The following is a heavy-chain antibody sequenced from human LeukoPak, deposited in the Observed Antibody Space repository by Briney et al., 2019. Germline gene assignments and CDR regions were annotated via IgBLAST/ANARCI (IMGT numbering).Heavy chain of an antibody. Sequence: SGTLSLTCTVSGGSISSSSYYWGWIRQPPGKGLEWIGSIYYSGSTYYNPSLKSRVTISVDTSKNQFSLKLSSVTAADTAVYYCARGGRVHYDSSGYLDYWGQGTLVTVSS. CDR2: IYYSGST. CDR1: GGSISSSSYY. CDR3: ARGGRVHYDSSGYLDY. V-gene: IGHV4-39*07. D-gene: IGHD3-22*01. J-gene: IGHJ4*02.